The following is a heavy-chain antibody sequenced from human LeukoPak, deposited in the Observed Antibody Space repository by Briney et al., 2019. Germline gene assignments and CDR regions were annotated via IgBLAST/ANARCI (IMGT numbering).Heavy chain of an antibody. D-gene: IGHD5-24*01. CDR2: VNPNSGNT. J-gene: IGHJ4*02. CDR3: ARAARDGYNLY. Sequence: GASVKVSCKASGYTFTSYDINWARQAPRQGLEWMGWVNPNSGNTGYAQKFQGRVTMTRNTSISTAYMELSSLRSDDTAVYYCARAARDGYNLYWGQGTLVTVSS. V-gene: IGHV1-8*01. CDR1: GYTFTSYD.